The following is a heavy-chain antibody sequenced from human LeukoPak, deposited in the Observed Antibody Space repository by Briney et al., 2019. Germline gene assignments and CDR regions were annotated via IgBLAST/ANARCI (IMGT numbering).Heavy chain of an antibody. CDR1: GFTFNSYA. Sequence: GGSLRLSCAASGFTFNSYAMSWVRQAPGKGLEWVSTISVGGGGTYNPDSVKGRFTISRDNSKNTLYLQMNSLRAEDTAVYYCAKNVGYVYFDYWGQGTLVTVSS. CDR3: AKNVGYVYFDY. V-gene: IGHV3-23*01. D-gene: IGHD3-22*01. CDR2: ISVGGGGT. J-gene: IGHJ4*02.